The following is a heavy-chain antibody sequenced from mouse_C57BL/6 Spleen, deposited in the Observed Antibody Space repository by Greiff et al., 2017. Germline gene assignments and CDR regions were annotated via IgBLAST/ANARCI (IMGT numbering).Heavy chain of an antibody. Sequence: VQLQQSGPGLVKPSQSLSLSCSVTGYSITSGYYWNWIRQFPGNKLEWMGYISYDGSNNYNPSLKNRISITRDTSKNQYFLKLNSVTTEDTATYYCARAPLGGYFAMDYWGQGTSVTVSS. D-gene: IGHD1-1*02. CDR3: ARAPLGGYFAMDY. V-gene: IGHV3-6*01. J-gene: IGHJ4*01. CDR2: ISYDGSN. CDR1: GYSITSGYY.